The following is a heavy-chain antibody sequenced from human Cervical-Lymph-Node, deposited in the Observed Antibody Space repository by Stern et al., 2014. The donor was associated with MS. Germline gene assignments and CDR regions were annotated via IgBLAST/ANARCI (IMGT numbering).Heavy chain of an antibody. J-gene: IGHJ6*02. Sequence: QVQLGQSGAEVKKPGSSVKVSCKASGGSFSSYGISWVRQAPGQGLEWLGGIIPIFGTTHYAQKFQGRVTITADESTSTAYMEVRSLRSEDTAVYYCARDEIRQTTTDYYYYGIDVWGQGTTVTVSS. D-gene: IGHD1-1*01. V-gene: IGHV1-69*01. CDR1: GGSFSSYG. CDR2: IIPIFGTT. CDR3: ARDEIRQTTTDYYYYGIDV.